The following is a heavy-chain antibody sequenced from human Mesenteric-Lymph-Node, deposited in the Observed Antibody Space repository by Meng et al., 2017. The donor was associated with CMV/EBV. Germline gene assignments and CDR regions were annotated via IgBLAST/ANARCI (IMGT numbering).Heavy chain of an antibody. CDR2: IKSDGSDP. V-gene: IGHV3-74*01. Sequence: GESLKISCAASGFTFSNDWMHWVRQTPGEGLLWVSRIKSDGSDPDYADSVRGRFTISRDNARNMLYLQMNSLKVDDTAVYFCARDRPGVYYYLDSWGQGVLVTVSS. J-gene: IGHJ4*02. D-gene: IGHD5/OR15-5a*01. CDR3: ARDRPGVYYYLDS. CDR1: GFTFSNDW.